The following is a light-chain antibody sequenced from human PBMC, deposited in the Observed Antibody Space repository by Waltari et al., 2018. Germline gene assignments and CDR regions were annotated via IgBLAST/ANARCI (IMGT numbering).Light chain of an antibody. V-gene: IGKV3-11*01. J-gene: IGKJ1*01. Sequence: EIVLTQSPATLSLSPGEGATLPCRASQTVITYLAWYQQKPGQAPRLLISDASNRVPGIPARFSGSGSGTDFTLTISSLEPEDFAVYYCQQRYYWPPWTFGQGTKVELK. CDR3: QQRYYWPPWT. CDR1: QTVITY. CDR2: DAS.